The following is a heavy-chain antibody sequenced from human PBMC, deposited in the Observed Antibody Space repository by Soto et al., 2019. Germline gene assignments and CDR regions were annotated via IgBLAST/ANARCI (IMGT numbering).Heavy chain of an antibody. CDR2: ISSSSSYI. Sequence: GGSLRLSCEASGFPFSRYSMNWVRQAPGKGLEWVSSISSSSSYIYYADSVKGRFTISRDNAKNSLYLQMNSLRAEDTAVYYCAPHISIAAAGLDYWGQGTLVTVSS. J-gene: IGHJ4*02. V-gene: IGHV3-21*01. CDR1: GFPFSRYS. CDR3: APHISIAAAGLDY. D-gene: IGHD6-13*01.